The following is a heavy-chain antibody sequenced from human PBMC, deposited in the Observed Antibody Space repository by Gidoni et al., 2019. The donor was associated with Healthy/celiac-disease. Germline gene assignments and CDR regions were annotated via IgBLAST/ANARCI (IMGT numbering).Heavy chain of an antibody. D-gene: IGHD4-17*01. J-gene: IGHJ4*02. CDR3: ARAHQDYGGNSHLAWAEFDY. V-gene: IGHV1-18*04. Sequence: QVQLVQSGAEVKKPGASVKVSCKASGYTFPSYGISGVRQAPGQGLEWMGWISAYNGNTNYAQKLQGRVTMTTDTSTSTAYMELRSLRSDDTAVYYCARAHQDYGGNSHLAWAEFDYWGQGTLVTVSS. CDR2: ISAYNGNT. CDR1: GYTFPSYG.